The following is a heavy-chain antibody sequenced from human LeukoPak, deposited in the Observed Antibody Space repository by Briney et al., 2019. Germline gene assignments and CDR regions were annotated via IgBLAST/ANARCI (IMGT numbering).Heavy chain of an antibody. CDR2: IIPIFGTA. D-gene: IGHD3-22*01. V-gene: IGHV1-69*06. J-gene: IGHJ1*01. CDR3: ASLYYYDNSGYYLGSRHFHH. CDR1: GYTFTSYD. Sequence: SVKVSCKASGYTFTSYDINWVRQAPGQGLEWMGGIIPIFGTANYAQKFQGRVTITADKSTSTAYMELSSLRSEDTAVYYCASLYYYDNSGYYLGSRHFHHWGQGTLVTVSS.